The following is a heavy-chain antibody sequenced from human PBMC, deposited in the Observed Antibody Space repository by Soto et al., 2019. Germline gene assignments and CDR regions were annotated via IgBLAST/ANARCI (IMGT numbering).Heavy chain of an antibody. Sequence: SVKVSCKASGYTFSTYALHWVRQAPGQGLEWMGWINGGNGHTRYSQKFKDRVTISRDTPASTAYMELSGLRSEDTAVYYCARGKGMEENYYYYGMDVWGQGTTVTVSS. CDR2: INGGNGHT. CDR1: GYTFSTYA. V-gene: IGHV1-3*01. D-gene: IGHD1-1*01. CDR3: ARGKGMEENYYYYGMDV. J-gene: IGHJ6*02.